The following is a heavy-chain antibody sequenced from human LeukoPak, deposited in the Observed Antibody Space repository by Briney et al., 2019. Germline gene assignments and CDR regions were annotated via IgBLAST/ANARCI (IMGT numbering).Heavy chain of an antibody. J-gene: IGHJ3*02. Sequence: PGGSLRLSCAASGFSFRNAWMSWVRQAPGKGLEWVGRIKSKTDGGTTDYAAPVKGRFTISRDDSKNTLYLQMNSLKTEDTDVYYCTTVWNCGGDCSDAFDIWGQGTMVTVSS. CDR1: GFSFRNAW. V-gene: IGHV3-15*01. D-gene: IGHD2-21*02. CDR2: IKSKTDGGTT. CDR3: TTVWNCGGDCSDAFDI.